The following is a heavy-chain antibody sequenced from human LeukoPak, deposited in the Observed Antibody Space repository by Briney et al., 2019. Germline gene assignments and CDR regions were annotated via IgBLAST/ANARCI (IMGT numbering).Heavy chain of an antibody. CDR1: GFTFGDYA. Sequence: GGSLRLSCTASGFTFGDYAMSWFRQASGKGLEWVGFIRSKAYGGTTEYAASVKGRFTISRDDSKSIAYLQMNSLKTEDTAVYYCTRDATTGYPYNWFDPWSQGTLVTVSS. CDR2: IRSKAYGGTT. CDR3: TRDATTGYPYNWFDP. J-gene: IGHJ5*02. V-gene: IGHV3-49*03. D-gene: IGHD3-9*01.